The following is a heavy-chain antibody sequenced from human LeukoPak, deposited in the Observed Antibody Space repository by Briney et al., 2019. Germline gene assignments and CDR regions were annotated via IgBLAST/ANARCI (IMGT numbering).Heavy chain of an antibody. CDR2: ISSFSGTI. J-gene: IGHJ6*03. V-gene: IGHV3-48*01. CDR3: AKAGYSYGFYYYYMDV. Sequence: GGSLRLSCVASGITFSIYSMNWVRQAPGKGLEWVSYISSFSGTINYADSVKGRFTISRDNAKNSLYLQMNSLRAEDTAVYYCAKAGYSYGFYYYYMDVWGKGTTVTVSS. D-gene: IGHD5-18*01. CDR1: GITFSIYS.